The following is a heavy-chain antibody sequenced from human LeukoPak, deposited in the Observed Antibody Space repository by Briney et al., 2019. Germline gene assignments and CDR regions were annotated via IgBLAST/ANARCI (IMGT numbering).Heavy chain of an antibody. J-gene: IGHJ4*02. CDR3: AHGFNYYDSHPIVPFDY. CDR1: GFSLSTRGVG. V-gene: IGHV2-5*02. CDR2: IYWDDDK. D-gene: IGHD3-22*01. Sequence: SGPTLVKPTQTLTLTCTFSGFSLSTRGVGVGWIRQPPGKALQWLAFIYWDDDKRYSPSLKSRLTITKDTSKNQVVLTMTNMDPVDTATYYCAHGFNYYDSHPIVPFDYWGQGTLVTVSS.